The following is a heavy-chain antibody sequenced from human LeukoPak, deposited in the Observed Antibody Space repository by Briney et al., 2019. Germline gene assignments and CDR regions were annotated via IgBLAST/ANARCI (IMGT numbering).Heavy chain of an antibody. Sequence: ASAKVSCKASGYTFTSYGISWVRQAPGQGLEWMGWISAYNGNTNYAQKLQGRVTMTTDTATSTAYMELRSLRSDDTAVYYCARVITMVRGVITLSVDYWGQGTLVTVSS. CDR2: ISAYNGNT. CDR1: GYTFTSYG. J-gene: IGHJ4*02. CDR3: ARVITMVRGVITLSVDY. V-gene: IGHV1-18*01. D-gene: IGHD3-10*01.